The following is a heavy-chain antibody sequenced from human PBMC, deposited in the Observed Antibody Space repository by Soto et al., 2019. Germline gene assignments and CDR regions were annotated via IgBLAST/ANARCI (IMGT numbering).Heavy chain of an antibody. J-gene: IGHJ4*02. CDR1: GFTFSSYG. CDR3: ARDDEGGSYCDLGY. V-gene: IGHV3-48*04. Sequence: PGGSLRLSCAASGFTFSSYGMHWVRQAPGKGLEWVSYISSSGSTIYYADSVKGRFTISRDNAKNSLYLQMNSLRTEDTAIYYCARDDEGGSYCDLGYWGQGTLVTVSS. CDR2: ISSSGSTI. D-gene: IGHD3-10*01.